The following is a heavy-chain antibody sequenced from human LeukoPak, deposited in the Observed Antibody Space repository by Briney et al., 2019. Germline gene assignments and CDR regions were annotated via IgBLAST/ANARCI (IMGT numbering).Heavy chain of an antibody. D-gene: IGHD3-22*01. CDR1: GGSISSYY. J-gene: IGHJ4*02. Sequence: PSETLSLTCTVSGGSISSYYWSWIRQPPGKGLEWIGYIYYSGSTNYNPSLKSRVTISVDTSKNQFSLKLSSVTAADTAVYYCAREPRIYDSSGYYYDRSGFDYWGQGTLVTVSS. V-gene: IGHV4-59*01. CDR2: IYYSGST. CDR3: AREPRIYDSSGYYYDRSGFDY.